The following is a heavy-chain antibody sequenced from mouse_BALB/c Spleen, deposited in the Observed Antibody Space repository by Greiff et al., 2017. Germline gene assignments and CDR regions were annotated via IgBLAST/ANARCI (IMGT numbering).Heavy chain of an antibody. CDR3: ARSGHYYGSSYSAWFAY. Sequence: VQLQQSGPELVKPGASVKISCKASGYTFTDYNMHWVKQSHGKSLEWIGYIYPYNGGTGYNQKFKSKATLTVDNSSSTAYMELRSLTSEDSAVYYCARSGHYYGSSYSAWFAYWGQGTLVTVAA. CDR2: IYPYNGGT. D-gene: IGHD1-1*01. CDR1: GYTFTDYN. J-gene: IGHJ3*01. V-gene: IGHV1S29*02.